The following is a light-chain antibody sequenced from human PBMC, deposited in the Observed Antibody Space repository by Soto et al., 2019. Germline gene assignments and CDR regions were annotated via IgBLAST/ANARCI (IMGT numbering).Light chain of an antibody. V-gene: IGKV3-20*01. CDR2: GTS. Sequence: EIVLTQSPGTLSLSPGERATLSCRASQSVNSDYLAWYQQKPGQAPRLLIYGTSSRVTGSPDRFSGSGSGTDFTLTISRLEPEDFAVYYCQQYGSSPRYIFGQGTKLEIK. CDR3: QQYGSSPRYI. J-gene: IGKJ2*01. CDR1: QSVNSDY.